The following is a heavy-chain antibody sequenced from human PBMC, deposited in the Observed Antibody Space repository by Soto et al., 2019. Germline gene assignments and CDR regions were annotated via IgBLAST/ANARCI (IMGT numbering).Heavy chain of an antibody. D-gene: IGHD1-26*01. CDR1: GYSFTSLD. Sequence: QVQLVQSGAEVREPGASVKVSCKATGYSFTSLDINWVRQTAGQGLEWMGWMQPSTGRTGYAQKFQGRVTMTRDTSINTAYMELTTLTSDGPAFYYCARGVSAGVDYWGQGTLVTVSS. CDR3: ARGVSAGVDY. J-gene: IGHJ4*02. V-gene: IGHV1-8*01. CDR2: MQPSTGRT.